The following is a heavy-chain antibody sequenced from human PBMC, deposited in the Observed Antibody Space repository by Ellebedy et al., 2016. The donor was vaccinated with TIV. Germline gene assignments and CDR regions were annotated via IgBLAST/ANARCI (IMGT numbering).Heavy chain of an antibody. V-gene: IGHV4-39*07. J-gene: IGHJ3*02. CDR2: MYYSGNI. Sequence: MPSETLSLTCTVSGGSISSSSYYWGWIRQPPGKGLEWIGSMYYSGNIHYNPSLKSRVTISIDTSRNQFSLKLSSVTAADTAVYYCARDKPTYYYDSTAYYGHDAFDIWGQGTMVTVSS. CDR1: GGSISSSSYY. D-gene: IGHD3-22*01. CDR3: ARDKPTYYYDSTAYYGHDAFDI.